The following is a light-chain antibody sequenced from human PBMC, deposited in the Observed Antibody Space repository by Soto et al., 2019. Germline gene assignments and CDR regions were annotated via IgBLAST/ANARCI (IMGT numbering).Light chain of an antibody. Sequence: QSGLTQPPSVSGAPGQRVTISCTGSSSNIGAGYDVHWYQQLPGTAPKLLIYGNSNRPSGVPDRFSGSKSGTSASLAITGLQAEDEADYYCQSYDSSLSGFYVFGTGTKVTV. J-gene: IGLJ1*01. CDR3: QSYDSSLSGFYV. CDR1: SSNIGAGYD. CDR2: GNS. V-gene: IGLV1-40*01.